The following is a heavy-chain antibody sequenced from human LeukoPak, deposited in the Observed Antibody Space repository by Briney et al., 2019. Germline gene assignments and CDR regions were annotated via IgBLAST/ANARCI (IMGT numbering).Heavy chain of an antibody. CDR1: GVSISSNY. D-gene: IGHD4-11*01. Sequence: SETLSLTCTVSGVSISSNYWSWVRQPPGKGLEWNGLEWIGYIHANGDTKYNPSLNSRVTISLDSSRSQLSLNLRPLTAADTALYFCAGYDHSNYLAYWGQGILVTVSS. J-gene: IGHJ4*02. V-gene: IGHV4-4*08. CDR2: IHANGDT. CDR3: AGYDHSNYLAY.